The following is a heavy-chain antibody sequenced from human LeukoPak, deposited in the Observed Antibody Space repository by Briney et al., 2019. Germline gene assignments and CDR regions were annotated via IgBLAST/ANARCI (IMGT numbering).Heavy chain of an antibody. J-gene: IGHJ4*02. CDR3: ARRGATMVRGVMIDY. Sequence: SETLSLTCAVSGGSISSSNWWSWVRQPPGKGLVWIGEIYHSGSTNYNPSLKSRVTISVDKSKNQFSLKLSSVTAADTAVYYCARRGATMVRGVMIDYWGQGTLVTVSS. D-gene: IGHD3-10*01. CDR1: GGSISSSNW. CDR2: IYHSGST. V-gene: IGHV4-4*02.